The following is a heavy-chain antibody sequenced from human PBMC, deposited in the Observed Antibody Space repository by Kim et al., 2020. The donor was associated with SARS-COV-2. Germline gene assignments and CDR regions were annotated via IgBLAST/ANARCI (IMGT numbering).Heavy chain of an antibody. CDR3: AGGTDWTREY. CDR1: GFTFRNYW. J-gene: IGHJ4*02. CDR2: IKQDGSEI. V-gene: IGHV3-7*05. D-gene: IGHD3-9*01. Sequence: GGSLRLSCIASGFTFRNYWMNWFRQAPGKGLEWVANIKQDGSEINYVDSMKGRLTISRDNAKNSLFLQMNRLRADDTAVYYCAGGTDWTREYWGQGTLVTVSS.